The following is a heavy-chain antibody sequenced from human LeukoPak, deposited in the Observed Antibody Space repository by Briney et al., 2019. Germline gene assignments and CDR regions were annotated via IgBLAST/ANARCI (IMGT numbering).Heavy chain of an antibody. CDR2: INPSGGST. Sequence: ASVKVSCKASGYTFTSYYMHWVRQAPGQGLEWMGIINPSGGSTSYVQKFQGRVTMTRDTSTSTVYMELSSLRSEDTAVYYCARPNYDILTGYYIPLDYWGQGTLVTVSS. J-gene: IGHJ4*02. D-gene: IGHD3-9*01. V-gene: IGHV1-46*01. CDR3: ARPNYDILTGYYIPLDY. CDR1: GYTFTSYY.